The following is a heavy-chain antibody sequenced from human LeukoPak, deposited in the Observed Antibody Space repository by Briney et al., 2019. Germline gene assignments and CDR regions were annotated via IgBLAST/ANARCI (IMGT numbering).Heavy chain of an antibody. D-gene: IGHD3-9*01. CDR1: GFSLTTSGVG. CDR2: IYWNDDR. Sequence: SGPTLVNPTRTLTLTCTFSGFSLTTSGVGVGWIRQPPGKALEWLALIYWNDDRRYSPSLKSRLTIPKDTSKNQVVLTMTNMDPVDTATYYCAHMGNYDYDILTGSLFFDYWGQGTLVTVSS. V-gene: IGHV2-5*01. CDR3: AHMGNYDYDILTGSLFFDY. J-gene: IGHJ4*02.